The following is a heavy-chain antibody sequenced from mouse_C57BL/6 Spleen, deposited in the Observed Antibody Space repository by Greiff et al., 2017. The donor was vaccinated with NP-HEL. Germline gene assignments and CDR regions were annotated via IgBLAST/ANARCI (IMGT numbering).Heavy chain of an antibody. J-gene: IGHJ2*01. CDR1: GYTFTSYW. V-gene: IGHV1-64*01. CDR2: IHPNSGST. D-gene: IGHD2-5*01. Sequence: QVQLKQPGAELVKPGASVKLSCKASGYTFTSYWMHWVKQRPGQGLEWIGMIHPNSGSTNYNEKFKSKATLTVDKSSSTAYMQLSSLTSEDSAVYYCARRDSNYYFDYWGQGTTLTVSS. CDR3: ARRDSNYYFDY.